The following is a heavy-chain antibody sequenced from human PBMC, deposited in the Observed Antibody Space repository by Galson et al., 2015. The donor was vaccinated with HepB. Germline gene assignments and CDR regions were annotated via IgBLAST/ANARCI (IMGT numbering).Heavy chain of an antibody. V-gene: IGHV3-30*04. J-gene: IGHJ4*02. Sequence: SLRLSCAASGFTFSSHAMHWVRQAPGKGLEWVAVISYDGSNKYYADSVKGRFTISRDNSKNTLYLQMNSLRAEDTAVYYCARDSVFFCSGGSCYSGDFDYWGQGTLVTVSS. CDR1: GFTFSSHA. CDR2: ISYDGSNK. D-gene: IGHD2-15*01. CDR3: ARDSVFFCSGGSCYSGDFDY.